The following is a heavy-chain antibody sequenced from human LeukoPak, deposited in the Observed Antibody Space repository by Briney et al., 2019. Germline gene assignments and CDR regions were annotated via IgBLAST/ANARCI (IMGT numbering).Heavy chain of an antibody. CDR3: ARAASGGDYYFDY. V-gene: IGHV4-39*07. J-gene: IGHJ4*02. CDR1: GGSISSSSYY. Sequence: PSETLSLTCTVSGGSISSSSYYWGWIRQPPGKGLEWIGSIYYSGSTYYNPSRKSRVTISVDTSKNQFSLKLSSVTAADTAVYYCARAASGGDYYFDYWGQGTLVTVSS. CDR2: IYYSGST. D-gene: IGHD2-21*02.